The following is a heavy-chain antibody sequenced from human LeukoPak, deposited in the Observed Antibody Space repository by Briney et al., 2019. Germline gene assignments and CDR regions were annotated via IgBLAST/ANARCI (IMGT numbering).Heavy chain of an antibody. J-gene: IGHJ4*02. Sequence: PGGSLRLSCAASGFTFGSYAMSWVRQAPGKGLEWVSAISGSGGSTYYADSVKGRFSISRDNSKNTLYLQMNSLRAEDTAVYYCAKLGSGYYLYYFDYRGQGTLVTVSS. CDR2: ISGSGGST. CDR1: GFTFGSYA. V-gene: IGHV3-23*01. D-gene: IGHD3-22*01. CDR3: AKLGSGYYLYYFDY.